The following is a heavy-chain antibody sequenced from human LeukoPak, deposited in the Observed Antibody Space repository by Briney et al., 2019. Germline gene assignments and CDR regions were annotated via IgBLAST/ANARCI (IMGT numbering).Heavy chain of an antibody. CDR3: ARDLSYYDILTGYYSLDAFDI. V-gene: IGHV3-7*01. CDR1: GFTFSSYW. Sequence: GGSLRLSCAASGFTFSSYWMSWVRQAPGKGLEWVANIKQDGSEKYYVDSVKGRFTISRDNAKNSLYLQMNSLRAEDTAVYYCARDLSYYDILTGYYSLDAFDIWGQGTMVTVSS. D-gene: IGHD3-9*01. CDR2: IKQDGSEK. J-gene: IGHJ3*02.